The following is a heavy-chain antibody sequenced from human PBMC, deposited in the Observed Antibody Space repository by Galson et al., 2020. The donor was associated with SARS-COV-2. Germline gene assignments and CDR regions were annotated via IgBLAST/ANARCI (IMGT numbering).Heavy chain of an antibody. CDR2: ISYDENNR. J-gene: IGHJ4*02. CDR3: AKETADYDSSNFDF. D-gene: IGHD3-22*01. CDR1: GFTFRNYA. Sequence: GGSLRLSCVASGFTFRNYAMHWVRQAPGKGLEWVAIISYDENNRYADSVKGRFTISRDNSKNTLYLQMNSLRPEDTAIYYCAKETADYDSSNFDFWGQGTLVTVSS. V-gene: IGHV3-30*18.